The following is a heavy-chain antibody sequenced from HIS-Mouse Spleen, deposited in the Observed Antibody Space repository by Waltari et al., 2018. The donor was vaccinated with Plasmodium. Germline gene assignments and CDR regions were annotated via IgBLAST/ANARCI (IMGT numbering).Heavy chain of an antibody. Sequence: QLQLQESGPGLVQPSETLSLTCTVSCGPISSSSYYWGWIRQPPGKGLEWIGSIYYSGSTYYNPSLKSRVTISVDTSKNQFSLKLSSVTAADTAVYYCARDRITGTSYFDYWGQGTLVTVSS. CDR3: ARDRITGTSYFDY. J-gene: IGHJ4*02. V-gene: IGHV4-39*07. CDR1: CGPISSSSYY. CDR2: IYYSGST. D-gene: IGHD1-7*01.